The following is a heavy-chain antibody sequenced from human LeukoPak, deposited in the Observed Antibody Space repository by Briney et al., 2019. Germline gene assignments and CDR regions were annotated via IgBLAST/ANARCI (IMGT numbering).Heavy chain of an antibody. D-gene: IGHD1-26*01. CDR2: FSASGGST. V-gene: IGHV3-23*01. Sequence: PGGSLRFSCAASGFTFSSYAMSWVRQAPGKGLEWVSGFSASGGSTYYADSVKGRFSISRDNSKNTLYLQMNSLRAEDTAVYYCAKGLNSGNYYDAFDIWGQGTLVTVSS. CDR3: AKGLNSGNYYDAFDI. J-gene: IGHJ3*02. CDR1: GFTFSSYA.